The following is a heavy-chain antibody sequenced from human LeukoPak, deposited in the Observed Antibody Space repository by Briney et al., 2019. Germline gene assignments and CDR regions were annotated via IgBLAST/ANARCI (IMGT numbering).Heavy chain of an antibody. Sequence: GESLKISCQGSGYSFTSYWIGWVRQMRGKGLEWMGIIYPGDSDTRYSPSFQGQVTISADKSISTAYLQWSRLKASDTAMYYCARRVLYSSSWYPDNWFDPWGQGTLVTVSS. V-gene: IGHV5-51*01. CDR1: GYSFTSYW. J-gene: IGHJ5*02. CDR3: ARRVLYSSSWYPDNWFDP. CDR2: IYPGDSDT. D-gene: IGHD6-13*01.